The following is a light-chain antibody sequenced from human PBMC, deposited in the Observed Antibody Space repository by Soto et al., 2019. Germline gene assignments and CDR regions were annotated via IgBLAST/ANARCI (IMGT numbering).Light chain of an antibody. V-gene: IGLV2-14*01. CDR2: EVT. J-gene: IGLJ1*01. CDR3: SSYTNINTRACV. CDR1: SSDVGGYKY. Sequence: QSVLTQPPSASGSPGQSVTISCTGTSSDVGGYKYVSWYQQYPGKAPKLIIYEVTDRPSGVSNRFSGSKSGNTASLTISGLQAEDEAEYYCSSYTNINTRACVFGTGTKLTVL.